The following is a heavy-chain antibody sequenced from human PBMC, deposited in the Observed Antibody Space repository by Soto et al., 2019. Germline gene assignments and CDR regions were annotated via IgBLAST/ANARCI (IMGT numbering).Heavy chain of an antibody. D-gene: IGHD4-17*01. V-gene: IGHV1-8*01. Sequence: QVQLVQSGAEVKRPGASVKVSCKASGYTFTSYDLNWVRQAPGQGREWIGWMSPNSANTGYAQKFQGRVTMTRNTAMSTAYMELSRLTSEDTAVYYCARDYGGNSGWFDPWGQGTLVTVSS. CDR1: GYTFTSYD. J-gene: IGHJ5*02. CDR3: ARDYGGNSGWFDP. CDR2: MSPNSANT.